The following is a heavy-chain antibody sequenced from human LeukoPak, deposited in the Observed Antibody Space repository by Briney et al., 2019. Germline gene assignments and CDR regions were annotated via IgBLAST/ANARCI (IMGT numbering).Heavy chain of an antibody. V-gene: IGHV3-30*18. CDR2: ISYDGSNK. Sequence: GGSLRLSCAASGFTFSSYGMHWVRQAPGKGLEWVAVISYDGSNKYYADSVKGRFTFSRDNSKNTLYLQMNSLRAEDTAVYYCAKDLGVRYFDWLLSDGMDVWGQGTTVTVSS. CDR1: GFTFSSYG. D-gene: IGHD3-9*01. J-gene: IGHJ6*02. CDR3: AKDLGVRYFDWLLSDGMDV.